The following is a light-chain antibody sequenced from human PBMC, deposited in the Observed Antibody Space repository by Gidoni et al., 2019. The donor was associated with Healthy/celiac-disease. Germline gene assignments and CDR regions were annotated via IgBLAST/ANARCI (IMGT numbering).Light chain of an antibody. Sequence: EIVLTQSPGTLSLSPGEGATLSCRASECVIRSYLAWYQKKPGQAPRLLIYATFNRAAGVPDRFSGSGSGTDFTLTISRLEPEDFAVYYCQRYDTSGPRTFGQGTKVEIK. CDR1: ECVIRSY. V-gene: IGKV3-20*01. J-gene: IGKJ1*01. CDR3: QRYDTSGPRT. CDR2: ATF.